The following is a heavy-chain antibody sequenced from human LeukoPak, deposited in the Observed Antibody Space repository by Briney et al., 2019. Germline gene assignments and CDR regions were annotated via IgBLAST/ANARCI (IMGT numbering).Heavy chain of an antibody. V-gene: IGHV3-30*18. D-gene: IGHD2-2*02. Sequence: GGSLRLSCAASGFTFSSYGMHWVRQAPGKGLEWVAVISYDGSNKYYADSVKGRFTISRDNSKNTLYLQMNSLRAEDTAVYYCAKDRSYCSSTSCYTGPIDYWGQGTLVTVSS. CDR2: ISYDGSNK. CDR3: AKDRSYCSSTSCYTGPIDY. CDR1: GFTFSSYG. J-gene: IGHJ4*02.